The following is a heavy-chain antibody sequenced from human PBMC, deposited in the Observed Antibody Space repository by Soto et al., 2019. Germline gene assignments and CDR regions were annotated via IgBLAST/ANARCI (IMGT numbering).Heavy chain of an antibody. Sequence: SLKGSCKASGYTFTSYYMHWGRQAPGQGLEWMGIINPSGGSTSYAQKFQGRVTMTRDTSTSTVYMELSSLRSEDTAVYYCARSHSNYKWFDPWGQGTLVTVSS. CDR2: INPSGGST. V-gene: IGHV1-46*01. CDR1: GYTFTSYY. CDR3: ARSHSNYKWFDP. J-gene: IGHJ5*02.